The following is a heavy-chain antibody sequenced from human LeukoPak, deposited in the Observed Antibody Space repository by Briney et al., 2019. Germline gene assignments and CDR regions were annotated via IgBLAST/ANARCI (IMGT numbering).Heavy chain of an antibody. Sequence: SQTLSLTCAISGDSVSSNSAAWNWIRQSPSRGLEWLEMTYYRSKWYNGYAGSVKSRISINLDTSKNQFSLKLSSVTAADTVVYYCARDDSGSYYSGFLDYWGQGTLVTVSS. J-gene: IGHJ4*02. CDR2: TYYRSKWYN. D-gene: IGHD1-26*01. V-gene: IGHV6-1*01. CDR1: GDSVSSNSAA. CDR3: ARDDSGSYYSGFLDY.